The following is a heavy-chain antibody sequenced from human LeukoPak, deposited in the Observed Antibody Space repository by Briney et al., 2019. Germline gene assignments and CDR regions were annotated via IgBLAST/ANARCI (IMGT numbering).Heavy chain of an antibody. Sequence: SSETLSLTCTVSGGSINSYYWSWIRQPPGKGLEWIGYIYYSGSTNYNPSLKSRVTISVDTSKNQFSLKLSSVTAADTAVYYCASTVVVTAKIDYWGQGTLVTVSS. CDR3: ASTVVVTAKIDY. CDR1: GGSINSYY. D-gene: IGHD2-21*02. V-gene: IGHV4-59*08. CDR2: IYYSGST. J-gene: IGHJ4*02.